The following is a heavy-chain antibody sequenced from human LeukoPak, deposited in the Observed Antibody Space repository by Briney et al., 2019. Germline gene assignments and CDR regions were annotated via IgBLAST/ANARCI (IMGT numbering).Heavy chain of an antibody. V-gene: IGHV3-23*01. Sequence: PGGSLRLSCVASGFIFSTHAMSWVRLAPGRGLEWVSTISDSAGSTYYTESVKGRFTISRDNSMSTLSLQMKSLRVEDTALYYCARGYCSGGSCTWGLFDSWGQGTLVTVSS. J-gene: IGHJ4*02. D-gene: IGHD2-15*01. CDR1: GFIFSTHA. CDR3: ARGYCSGGSCTWGLFDS. CDR2: ISDSAGST.